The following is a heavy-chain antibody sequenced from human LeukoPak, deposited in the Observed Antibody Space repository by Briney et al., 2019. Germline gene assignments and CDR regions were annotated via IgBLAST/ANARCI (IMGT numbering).Heavy chain of an antibody. J-gene: IGHJ4*02. CDR1: GYTFTDYY. Sequence: ASVKVSCTTSGYTFTDYYMHWVRQAPGQGLEWMGWINPNSGGTNYAQHFQGRVTMTRDTSIRTAYMELSSLRSDDSAVYYCARQSSGSNFFDYWGQGPQVTVSS. V-gene: IGHV1-2*02. D-gene: IGHD3-22*01. CDR2: INPNSGGT. CDR3: ARQSSGSNFFDY.